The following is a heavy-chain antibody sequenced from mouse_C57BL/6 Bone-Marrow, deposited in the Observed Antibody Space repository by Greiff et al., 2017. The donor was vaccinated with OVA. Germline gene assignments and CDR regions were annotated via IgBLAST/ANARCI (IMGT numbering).Heavy chain of an antibody. V-gene: IGHV7-3*01. Sequence: EVQGVESGGGLVQPGGSLSLSCAASGFTFTDYYMSWVRQPPGKALEWLGFIRNKANGYTTEYSASVKGRFTISRDNSQSILYLQMNALRAEDSATYYCARYPNWDVWYFDVWGTGTTVTVSS. CDR3: ARYPNWDVWYFDV. CDR1: GFTFTDYY. J-gene: IGHJ1*03. CDR2: IRNKANGYTT. D-gene: IGHD4-1*01.